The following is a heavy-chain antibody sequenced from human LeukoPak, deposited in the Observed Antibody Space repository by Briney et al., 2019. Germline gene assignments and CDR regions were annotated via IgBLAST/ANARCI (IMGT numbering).Heavy chain of an antibody. CDR3: AREYFGYFDY. D-gene: IGHD3-9*01. J-gene: IGHJ4*02. CDR1: GGTFSSYA. V-gene: IGHV1-69*05. CDR2: IIPIFGTA. Sequence: GASVKVSCKASGGTFSSYAISWVRQAPGQGLEWMGGIIPIFGTANYAQKFQGRVTITTDESTSTAYMELSSLRSEDTAVYYRAREYFGYFDYWGQGTLVTVSS.